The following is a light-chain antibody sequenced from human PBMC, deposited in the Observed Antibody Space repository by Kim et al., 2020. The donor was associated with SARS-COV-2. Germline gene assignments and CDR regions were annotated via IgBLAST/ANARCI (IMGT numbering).Light chain of an antibody. V-gene: IGKV3-15*01. CDR1: QSVTSN. CDR3: QQYNNWPPIT. Sequence: SPGERATLYGRASQSVTSNLAWYQQKPGQAPRLLIYGASTRATGIPARFSGSGSGTEFTLTISSLQSEDFAVYYCQQYNNWPPITFGQGTRLEIK. J-gene: IGKJ5*01. CDR2: GAS.